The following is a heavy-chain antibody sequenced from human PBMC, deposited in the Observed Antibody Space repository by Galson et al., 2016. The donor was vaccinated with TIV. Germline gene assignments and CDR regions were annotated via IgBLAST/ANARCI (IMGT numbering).Heavy chain of an antibody. CDR3: TRDEPSYNYVLDV. CDR1: GFTFSRYY. CDR2: ISSDGSST. D-gene: IGHD1-14*01. V-gene: IGHV3-74*01. Sequence: SLRLSCAASGFTFSRYYMHWVRQAPGKGLVWVSRISSDGSSTLYADSVKGRFTISRDNAKNTLYLQMSSLRAEDTALYYCTRDEPSYNYVLDVWGQGNPGHRRL. J-gene: IGHJ6*02.